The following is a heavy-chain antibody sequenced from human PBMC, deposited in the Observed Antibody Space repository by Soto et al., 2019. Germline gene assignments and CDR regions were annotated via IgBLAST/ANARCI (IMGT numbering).Heavy chain of an antibody. J-gene: IGHJ4*02. CDR2: INPSGGT. CDR1: GGSFSTDY. CDR3: ATVLAARASRDFDY. D-gene: IGHD6-13*01. V-gene: IGHV4-34*01. Sequence: QVQLQKWGAGLLKPSETLSLTCAVYGGSFSTDYWSWIRQPPGKGLEWIGEINPSGGTNYNPSLKSRVTISVATSTNQFSLKLSSVTAADTAVYYFATVLAARASRDFDYWGQGTLVTVSS.